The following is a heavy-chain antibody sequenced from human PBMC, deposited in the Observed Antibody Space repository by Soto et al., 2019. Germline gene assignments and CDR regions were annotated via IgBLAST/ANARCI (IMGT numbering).Heavy chain of an antibody. V-gene: IGHV3-30*18. CDR2: ISYDGSNE. Sequence: QVHLVESGGGVVQPGRPLKLSCAASGLTFSNYGMHWVRQAPGKGLEWVAIISYDGSNEYYADSVKGRFTISRDNSKNTLNLQMNSLRAEDTAVYYCAKDYFSSSWPRSYHDYGMDVWGQGTTVTVSS. CDR3: AKDYFSSSWPRSYHDYGMDV. CDR1: GLTFSNYG. D-gene: IGHD6-13*01. J-gene: IGHJ6*02.